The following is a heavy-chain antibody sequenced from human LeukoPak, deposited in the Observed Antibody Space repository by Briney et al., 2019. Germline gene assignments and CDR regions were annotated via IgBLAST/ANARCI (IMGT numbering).Heavy chain of an antibody. D-gene: IGHD2-15*01. J-gene: IGHJ4*02. V-gene: IGHV3-33*01. CDR1: GFTFSSYG. CDR2: IWYDGSNK. Sequence: GGSLRLSCAASGFTFSSYGMHWVRQAPGKGLEWVAVIWYDGSNKYYADSVKGRFTISRDNSKNTLYLQMNSLRAEDTAAYYCARDSCSGGSCRLDYWGQGTLVTVSS. CDR3: ARDSCSGGSCRLDY.